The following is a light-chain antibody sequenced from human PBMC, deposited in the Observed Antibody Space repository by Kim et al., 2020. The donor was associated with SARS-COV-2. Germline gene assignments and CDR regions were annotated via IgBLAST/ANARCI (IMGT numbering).Light chain of an antibody. V-gene: IGKV1-9*01. CDR2: AAS. CDR3: EQLYTYPLT. J-gene: IGKJ4*01. Sequence: ASVGDRVTITCRASQGISSYLVWYQQKSGKAPKLLMYAASTLQSGVPSRFSGSGSGTKFTLTISSLQPEDFATYYCEQLYTYPLTFGGGTKVDIK. CDR1: QGISSY.